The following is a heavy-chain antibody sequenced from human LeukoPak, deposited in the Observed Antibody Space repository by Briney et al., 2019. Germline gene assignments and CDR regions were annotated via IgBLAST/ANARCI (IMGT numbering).Heavy chain of an antibody. V-gene: IGHV3-23*01. CDR3: AKDPNGSGSYSPYYFDY. CDR1: GFTFSSYA. Sequence: GGSLRLSCAASGFTFSSYAMSWVRQAPGKGLEWVSAISGSGGSTYHADSVKGRFTISRDNSKNTLYLQMNSLRAEDTAVYYCAKDPNGSGSYSPYYFDYWGQGTLVTVSS. D-gene: IGHD3-10*01. CDR2: ISGSGGST. J-gene: IGHJ4*02.